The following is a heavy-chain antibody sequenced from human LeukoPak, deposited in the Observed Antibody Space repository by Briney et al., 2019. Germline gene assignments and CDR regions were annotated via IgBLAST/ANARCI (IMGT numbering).Heavy chain of an antibody. V-gene: IGHV1-69*04. D-gene: IGHD3-22*01. CDR3: ARSGYYDSSGYPFDY. J-gene: IGHJ4*02. Sequence: SVKVSCKASGDTFSSYAISWVRQAPGQGLEWMGRIIPIFGIANYAQKFQGRVTITAGKSTGTAYMELSSLRSEDTAVYYCARSGYYDSSGYPFDYWGQGTLVTVSS. CDR1: GDTFSSYA. CDR2: IIPIFGIA.